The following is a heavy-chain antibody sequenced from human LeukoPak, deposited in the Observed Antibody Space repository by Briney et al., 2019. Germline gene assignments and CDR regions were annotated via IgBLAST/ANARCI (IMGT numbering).Heavy chain of an antibody. Sequence: GGSLRLSCAASGFTFSSYSMNGVRQAPGKGLEWVSYIRSSSSPIYYADSVKGRFTISRDTAKNSLYLQMNSLRDEDTAVYYCVRDSTRAFDIWGQGTMVTVSS. J-gene: IGHJ3*02. CDR2: IRSSSSPI. CDR1: GFTFSSYS. V-gene: IGHV3-48*02. CDR3: VRDSTRAFDI.